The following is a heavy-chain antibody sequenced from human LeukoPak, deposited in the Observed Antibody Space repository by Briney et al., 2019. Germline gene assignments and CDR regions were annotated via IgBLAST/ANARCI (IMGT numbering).Heavy chain of an antibody. CDR1: GFTFSSYA. V-gene: IGHV3-23*01. CDR2: ISGSGGST. D-gene: IGHD4-11*01. CDR3: ARFTVLDYSPFDP. Sequence: PGGSLRLSCAASGFTFSSYAMSWVRHAPGKGLEWVSAISGSGGSTYYADSVKGRFTISRDNSKNTLYLQMNSLRAEDTAVYYCARFTVLDYSPFDPWGQGTLVTVSS. J-gene: IGHJ5*02.